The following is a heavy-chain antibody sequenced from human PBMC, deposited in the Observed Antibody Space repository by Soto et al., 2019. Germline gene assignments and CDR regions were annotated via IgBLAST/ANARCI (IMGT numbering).Heavy chain of an antibody. V-gene: IGHV4-31*03. J-gene: IGHJ5*02. CDR2: IYYSGST. D-gene: IGHD2-15*01. CDR1: GGSISSGGYY. Sequence: LSLTCTVSGGSISSGGYYWSWIRQHPGKGLEWIGYIYYSGSTYYNPSLKSRVTISVDTSKNQFSLKLSPVTAADTAVYYCAREGGYCSGGSCSQNNWFDPWGQGTLVTVSS. CDR3: AREGGYCSGGSCSQNNWFDP.